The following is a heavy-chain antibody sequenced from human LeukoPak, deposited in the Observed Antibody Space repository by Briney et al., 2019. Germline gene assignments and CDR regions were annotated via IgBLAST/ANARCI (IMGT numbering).Heavy chain of an antibody. Sequence: ASVKVSCKASGYTFTGYYMHWVRQAPGQGLEWMGWINPNSGGTNYAQKFQGRVTMTRDTSISTAYMELSRLRSDDTAVYYCAGYDILTGEGQNAFDIWGHGTMVTVSS. CDR2: INPNSGGT. D-gene: IGHD3-9*01. V-gene: IGHV1-2*02. J-gene: IGHJ3*02. CDR3: AGYDILTGEGQNAFDI. CDR1: GYTFTGYY.